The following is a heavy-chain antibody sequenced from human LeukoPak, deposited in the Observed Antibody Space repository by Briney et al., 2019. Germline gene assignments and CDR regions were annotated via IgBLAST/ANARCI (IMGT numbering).Heavy chain of an antibody. Sequence: SETLSLTCTVSGGSISSYYWSWIRQPPGKGLEWIGSIFYSGITYYNPSLKSRVTKSIDTSKNQFSLKLSSVTAADTAVYYCARVVVTGGDWFDPWGPGILVIVSS. CDR3: ARVVVTGGDWFDP. V-gene: IGHV4-59*12. CDR1: GGSISSYY. D-gene: IGHD2-15*01. J-gene: IGHJ5*02. CDR2: IFYSGIT.